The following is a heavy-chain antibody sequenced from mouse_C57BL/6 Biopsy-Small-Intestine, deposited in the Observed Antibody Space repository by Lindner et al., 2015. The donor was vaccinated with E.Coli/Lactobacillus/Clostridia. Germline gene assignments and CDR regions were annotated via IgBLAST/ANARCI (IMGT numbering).Heavy chain of an antibody. J-gene: IGHJ4*01. D-gene: IGHD2-4*01. V-gene: IGHV1-82*01. Sequence: VQLQESGPELVKPGASVKISCKASGYAFSSSWMDWVKQRPGKGLEWIGRIYPGDGDTNYSGKFKGKATLTADKSSSTAYMQLSSLTSEDSAVYFCARRGYDYDVAMDYWGQGTSVTVSS. CDR2: IYPGDGDT. CDR1: GYAFSSSW. CDR3: ARRGYDYDVAMDY.